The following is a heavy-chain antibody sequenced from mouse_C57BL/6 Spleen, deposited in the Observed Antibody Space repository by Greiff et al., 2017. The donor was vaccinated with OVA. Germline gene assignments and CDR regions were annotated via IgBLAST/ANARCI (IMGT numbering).Heavy chain of an antibody. Sequence: VQLQQPGAELVKPGASVKLSCKASGYTFTSYWMQWVEQRPGQGLEWIGEIDPSDSYTNYNQKFKGKATLTVDTSSSTAYMQLSSLTSEDSAVYYCARSRRGDYWGQGTTLTVSS. CDR2: IDPSDSYT. CDR1: GYTFTSYW. CDR3: ARSRRGDY. V-gene: IGHV1-50*01. J-gene: IGHJ2*01.